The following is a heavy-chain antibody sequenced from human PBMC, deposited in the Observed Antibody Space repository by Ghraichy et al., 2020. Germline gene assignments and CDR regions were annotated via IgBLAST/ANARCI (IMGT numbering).Heavy chain of an antibody. CDR1: GFTFSDYS. J-gene: IGHJ6*02. CDR3: ARDKGGPRGVGAVDIVATIYYYYYGMDV. D-gene: IGHD5-12*01. Sequence: GGSLRLSCAASGFTFSDYSMNWIRQAPGKGLEWVSSISSSSSHIYYAESMQGRFTISRDNAKNSLDLQMNSLRAEDTAVYYCARDKGGPRGVGAVDIVATIYYYYYGMDVWGQGTTVTVSS. V-gene: IGHV3-21*01. CDR2: ISSSSSHI.